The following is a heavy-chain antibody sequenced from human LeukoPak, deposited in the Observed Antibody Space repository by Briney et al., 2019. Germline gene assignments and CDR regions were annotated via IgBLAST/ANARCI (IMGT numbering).Heavy chain of an antibody. J-gene: IGHJ4*02. D-gene: IGHD3-9*01. V-gene: IGHV4-34*01. Sequence: SETLSLTCAVYGGSFSGYYWSWIRQPPGKGLEWIGEINHSGSTNYNPSLKSRVTISVDTSKNQFSLKLTSVTAADTAVYYCARRLRYFDLPPHFDYWGQGTLVTVSS. CDR3: ARRLRYFDLPPHFDY. CDR1: GGSFSGYY. CDR2: INHSGST.